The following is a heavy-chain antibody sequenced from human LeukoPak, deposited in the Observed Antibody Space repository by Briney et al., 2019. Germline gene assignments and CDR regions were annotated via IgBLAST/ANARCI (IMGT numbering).Heavy chain of an antibody. CDR1: GFTFSSYA. D-gene: IGHD6-6*01. Sequence: GGSLRLSCAASGFTFSSYAMHWVRQAPGKGLEWVAVISYDGSNKYYADSVKGRFTISRDNSKNTLYLQMNSLRAEDTAVYYCAKDLSSSWNDYWGQGTLVTVSS. V-gene: IGHV3-30-3*01. CDR3: AKDLSSSWNDY. CDR2: ISYDGSNK. J-gene: IGHJ4*02.